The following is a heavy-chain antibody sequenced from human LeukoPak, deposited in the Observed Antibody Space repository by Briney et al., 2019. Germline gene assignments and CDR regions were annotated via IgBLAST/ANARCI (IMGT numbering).Heavy chain of an antibody. CDR2: INPHSRAT. CDR3: VTTSVTHTRDP. D-gene: IGHD5/OR15-5a*01. V-gene: IGHV1-2*02. Sequence: ASVKVSCKASGNDFSDFYFNWVGQAPGRGLEWVGWINPHSRATHYAQRFRGRVTMEASITTAYMELNSLTPDDTAIYYCVTTSVTHTRDPWGQGTLVTVSS. CDR1: GNDFSDFY. J-gene: IGHJ5*02.